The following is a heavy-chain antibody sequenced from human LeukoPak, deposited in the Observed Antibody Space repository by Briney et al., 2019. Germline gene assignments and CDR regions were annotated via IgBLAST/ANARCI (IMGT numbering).Heavy chain of an antibody. J-gene: IGHJ3*02. V-gene: IGHV4-59*01. Sequence: SETLSLTCTVSDGSIRSFYWSWIRQPPGKGLEWIGNIYYSGSTNYNPSLKSRVTMSADTSKNQFSLKLRSVTAADTAVYYCARDPPPYGSGSLVVLDIWGQGTMVTVSS. CDR1: DGSIRSFY. D-gene: IGHD3-10*01. CDR2: IYYSGST. CDR3: ARDPPPYGSGSLVVLDI.